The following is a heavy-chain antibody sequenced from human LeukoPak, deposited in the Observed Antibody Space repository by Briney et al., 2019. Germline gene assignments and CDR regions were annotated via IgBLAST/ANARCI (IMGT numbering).Heavy chain of an antibody. CDR2: ISTSSSYI. CDR3: ARGGYSSGWYYYYYMDV. Sequence: GGSLRLSCAASGFTFSSHNMNWVRQAPGKGLEWVSSISTSSSYIYYADSVKGRFTISRDNAKNSLYLQMNSLRAEDTAVYYCARGGYSSGWYYYYYMDVWGKGTTVTVSS. D-gene: IGHD6-19*01. CDR1: GFTFSSHN. J-gene: IGHJ6*03. V-gene: IGHV3-21*01.